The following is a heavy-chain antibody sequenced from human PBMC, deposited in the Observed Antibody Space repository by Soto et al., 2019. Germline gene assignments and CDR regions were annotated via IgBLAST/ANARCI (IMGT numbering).Heavy chain of an antibody. V-gene: IGHV4-59*01. J-gene: IGHJ4*02. CDR3: ARHRVEVAATGFDF. D-gene: IGHD6-19*01. CDR1: GGSISSYY. CDR2: IHYSGST. Sequence: SETLSLTCTVSGGSISSYYWSWIRQPPGKGLEWIGHIHYSGSTNYNPSLKNRVTISVDTPKNQFSLKLNSVTAADTAVYYCARHRVEVAATGFDFWGQGILVTVSS.